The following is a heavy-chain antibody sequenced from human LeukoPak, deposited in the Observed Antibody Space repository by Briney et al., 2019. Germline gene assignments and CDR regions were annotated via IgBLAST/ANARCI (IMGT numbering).Heavy chain of an antibody. V-gene: IGHV4-34*01. CDR1: GGSFSGYY. CDR3: ARAEGPDFDY. Sequence: ETLSLTCAVYGGSFSGYYWSWIRQPPGKGLEWIGEINHSGSTNYNPSLKSRVTISVDTSKYQFSLKLSSVTAADTAVYYCARAEGPDFDYWGQGTLVTVSS. J-gene: IGHJ4*02. CDR2: INHSGST.